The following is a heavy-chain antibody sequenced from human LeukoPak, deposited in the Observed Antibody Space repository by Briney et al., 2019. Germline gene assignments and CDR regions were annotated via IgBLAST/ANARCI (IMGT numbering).Heavy chain of an antibody. CDR3: ARSLPDYCSSTSCYGDNFDY. D-gene: IGHD2-2*01. CDR2: INPNSGGT. CDR1: GYTFTGYY. V-gene: IGHV1-2*02. Sequence: ASVKVPCKASGYTFTGYYMHWVRQAPGQGLEWMGWINPNSGGTNYAQKFQGRVTMTRDTSISTAYMELSRLRSDDTAVYYCARSLPDYCSSTSCYGDNFDYWGQGTLVTVSS. J-gene: IGHJ4*02.